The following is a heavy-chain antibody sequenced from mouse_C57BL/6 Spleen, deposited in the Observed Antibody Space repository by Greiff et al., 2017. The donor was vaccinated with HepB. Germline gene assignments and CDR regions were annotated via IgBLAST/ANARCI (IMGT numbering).Heavy chain of an antibody. D-gene: IGHD3-2*02. CDR2: IDPSDSYT. J-gene: IGHJ3*01. CDR1: TSYW. CDR3: ARRKDSSGPAWFAY. V-gene: IGHV1-50*01. Sequence: QVQLQQPGAELVKPGASVKLSFTSYWMQWVKQRPGQGLEWIGEIDPSDSYTNYNQKFKGKATLTVDTSSSTAYMQLSSLTSEDSAVYYCARRKDSSGPAWFAYWGQGTLVTVSA.